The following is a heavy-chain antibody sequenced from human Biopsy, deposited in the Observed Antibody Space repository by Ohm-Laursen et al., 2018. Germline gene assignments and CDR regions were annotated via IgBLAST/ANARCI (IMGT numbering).Heavy chain of an antibody. Sequence: SVKVSCRASDYTFYSYGITWVRRAPGQGLEWMGWITADEKNSAPKFQGRVTMTTDMSTSTAYMELRGLKSDDTAVYYCARVFGGAYYSYAFDIWGQGTLVIVSS. CDR3: ARVFGGAYYSYAFDI. D-gene: IGHD1-26*01. J-gene: IGHJ3*02. CDR2: ITADEK. V-gene: IGHV1-18*04. CDR1: DYTFYSYG.